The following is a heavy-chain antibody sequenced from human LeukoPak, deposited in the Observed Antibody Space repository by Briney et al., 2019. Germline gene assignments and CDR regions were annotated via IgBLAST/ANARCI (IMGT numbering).Heavy chain of an antibody. D-gene: IGHD3-3*01. CDR2: INHSGRT. V-gene: IGHV4-34*01. J-gene: IGHJ2*01. CDR1: GGSFSGYY. CDR3: AAQTYYDFWSGPTRSNWYFDL. Sequence: SETLSLTCAVYGGSFSGYYWSWIRQPPGKGLEWIGEINHSGRTNYNPSLKSRVTISVDTSKNQFSLKLSSVTAADTAVYYCAAQTYYDFWSGPTRSNWYFDLWGRGTLVTVSS.